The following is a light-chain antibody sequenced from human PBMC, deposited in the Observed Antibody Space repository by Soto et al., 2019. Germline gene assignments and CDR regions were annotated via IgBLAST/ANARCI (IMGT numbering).Light chain of an antibody. CDR2: GAS. Sequence: EIVLTQSPGTLSLSPGERATLSCRASQSVSSSYLAWYQHKPGQAPRLLIYGASNSATGIPDRFSGSGSETDFTLTISRLEPEDFAVYYCQQYVSLLTFGQGTRLEIK. CDR1: QSVSSSY. J-gene: IGKJ5*01. CDR3: QQYVSLLT. V-gene: IGKV3-20*01.